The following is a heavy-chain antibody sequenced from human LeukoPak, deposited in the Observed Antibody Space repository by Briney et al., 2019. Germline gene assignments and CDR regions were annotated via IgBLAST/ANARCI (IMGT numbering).Heavy chain of an antibody. V-gene: IGHV1-3*01. D-gene: IGHD5-24*01. CDR3: ARDSLSWRRVRDGYKFGAFDY. CDR2: INADNGNT. CDR1: GYTFTSYA. J-gene: IGHJ4*02. Sequence: ASVKVSCKASGYTFTSYAMHWVRQAPGQRLEWMGWINADNGNTKYSQKFQGRVTITRDTSASTAYMELSSLRSEDTAVYYCARDSLSWRRVRDGYKFGAFDYWGQGTLVTVSS.